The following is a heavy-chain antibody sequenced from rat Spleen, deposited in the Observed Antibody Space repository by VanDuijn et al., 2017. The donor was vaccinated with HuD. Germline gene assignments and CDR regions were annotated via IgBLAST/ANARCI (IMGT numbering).Heavy chain of an antibody. Sequence: EVQLVESGGGLVQPGRSLKLSCAASGFSFSDYAMAWVRQAPRKGLEWVATIRTDGNNTYYRDSVKGRFTVSRDNAKSSLYLQLDSLRSEDTATYYCARHRNYGGIPFDYWGQGVMVKVSS. V-gene: IGHV5-17*01. CDR1: GFSFSDYA. J-gene: IGHJ2*01. CDR3: ARHRNYGGIPFDY. D-gene: IGHD1-11*01. CDR2: IRTDGNNT.